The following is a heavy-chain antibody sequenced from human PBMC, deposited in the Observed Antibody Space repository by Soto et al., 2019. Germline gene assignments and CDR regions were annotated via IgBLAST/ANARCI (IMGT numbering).Heavy chain of an antibody. CDR1: GGTFSSYA. V-gene: IGHV1-69*01. J-gene: IGHJ6*02. D-gene: IGHD4-17*01. CDR3: ARSSTVTTLYYYYYGMDV. CDR2: IIPIFGTA. Sequence: QVQLVQSGAEVKKPGSSVKVSCKASGGTFSSYAISWVRQAPGQGLEWMGGIIPIFGTANYAQKFQGRVTITADESTSTAYMDLSSLRSEDTAVYYCARSSTVTTLYYYYYGMDVWGQGTTVTVSS.